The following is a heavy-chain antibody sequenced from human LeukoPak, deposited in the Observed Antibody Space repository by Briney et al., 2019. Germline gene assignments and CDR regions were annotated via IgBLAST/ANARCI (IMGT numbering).Heavy chain of an antibody. CDR1: GFTFSSYG. CDR3: ARDQTVARRRNWFDP. CDR2: ISSSSSYI. V-gene: IGHV3-21*01. J-gene: IGHJ5*02. D-gene: IGHD6-19*01. Sequence: PGGSLRLSCAASGFTFSSYGMHWVRQAPGKGLEWVSSISSSSSYIYYADSVKGRFTISRDNAKNSLYLQMNSLRAEDTAVYYCARDQTVARRRNWFDPWGQGTLVTVSS.